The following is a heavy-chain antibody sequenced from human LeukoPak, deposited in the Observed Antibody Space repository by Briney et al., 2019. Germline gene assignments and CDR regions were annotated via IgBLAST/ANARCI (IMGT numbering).Heavy chain of an antibody. J-gene: IGHJ4*02. V-gene: IGHV3-30*03. Sequence: PGGSLRLSCAASGFTFSSYGMHWVRQAPGKGLEWVAVISYDGSNKYYADSVKGRFTISRDNSKNTLYLQMNSLRAEDTAVYYCASGYRGDYSDYWGQGTLVTVSS. CDR2: ISYDGSNK. CDR3: ASGYRGDYSDY. CDR1: GFTFSSYG. D-gene: IGHD5-18*01.